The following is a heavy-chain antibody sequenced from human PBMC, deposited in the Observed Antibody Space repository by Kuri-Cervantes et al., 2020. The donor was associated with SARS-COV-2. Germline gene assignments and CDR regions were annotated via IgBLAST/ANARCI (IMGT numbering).Heavy chain of an antibody. CDR2: INPNTGDT. CDR3: AREGYEAANFDY. D-gene: IGHD6-13*01. CDR1: GYTFTDYY. V-gene: IGHV1-2*02. Sequence: ASVKVSCKASGYTFTDYYMYWVRQAPGQGLEWMGWINPNTGDTNYAQRFQARVTMARDTSISTAYMELSSLRSEDTAVYYCAREGYEAANFDYWGQGTLVTVSS. J-gene: IGHJ4*02.